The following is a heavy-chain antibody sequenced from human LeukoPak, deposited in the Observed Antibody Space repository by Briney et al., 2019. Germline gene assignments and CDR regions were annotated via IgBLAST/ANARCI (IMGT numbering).Heavy chain of an antibody. Sequence: SGTLSLTCAVYGGSFSGYYWSWIRQPPGKGLEWIGEINHSGSTNYNPSLKSRVTISVDTSKNQFSLKLSSVTAADTAVYYCARGRGYWVVVPAAMGYYYYYMDVWGKGTTVTVSS. CDR2: INHSGST. CDR1: GGSFSGYY. D-gene: IGHD2-2*01. CDR3: ARGRGYWVVVPAAMGYYYYYMDV. J-gene: IGHJ6*03. V-gene: IGHV4-34*01.